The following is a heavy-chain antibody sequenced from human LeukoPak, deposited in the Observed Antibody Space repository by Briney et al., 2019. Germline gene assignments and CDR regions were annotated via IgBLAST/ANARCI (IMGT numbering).Heavy chain of an antibody. V-gene: IGHV1-18*01. D-gene: IGHD6-13*01. CDR1: GYTFTSYG. CDR2: ISAYNGNT. CDR3: ARDTLAAAGTDY. J-gene: IGHJ4*02. Sequence: ASVKVSCKASGYTFTSYGISWVRQAPGRELEWIGWISAYNGNTNYAQKLQGRVTMTTDTSTSTAYMELRSLRSDDTAVYYCARDTLAAAGTDYWGQGTLVTVSS.